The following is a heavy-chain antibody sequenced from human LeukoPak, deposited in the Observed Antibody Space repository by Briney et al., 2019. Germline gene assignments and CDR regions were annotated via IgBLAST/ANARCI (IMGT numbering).Heavy chain of an antibody. V-gene: IGHV3-21*01. D-gene: IGHD6-19*01. CDR1: GLTFSSYS. J-gene: IGHJ4*02. Sequence: PGGSLRLSCAASGLTFSSYSMNWVRQAPGKGLEWVSSISSSSSYIYYADSVKGRFTISRDNAKNSLYLQMNSLRAEDTAVYYCARASSSGWYTNFDYWGQGTLVTVSS. CDR3: ARASSSGWYTNFDY. CDR2: ISSSSSYI.